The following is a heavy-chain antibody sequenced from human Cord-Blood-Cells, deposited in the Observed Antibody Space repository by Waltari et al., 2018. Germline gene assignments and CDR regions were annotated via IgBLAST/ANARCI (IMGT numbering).Heavy chain of an antibody. D-gene: IGHD7-27*01. CDR3: ASTSNWVFNWYVDL. Sequence: QVQLVQSGAEAKKPGASVKVSCKTSGYTFTGYYMHWVRQAPGQGLEWMGRINPNSSGTNYAQQVQGRVTMTRDTSISPAYVELSRLRSDDTAVYYCASTSNWVFNWYVDLWGRGTLVTVSS. CDR2: INPNSSGT. CDR1: GYTFTGYY. V-gene: IGHV1-2*06. J-gene: IGHJ2*01.